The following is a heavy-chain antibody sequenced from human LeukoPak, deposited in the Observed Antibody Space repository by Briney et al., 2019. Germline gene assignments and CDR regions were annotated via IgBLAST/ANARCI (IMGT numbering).Heavy chain of an antibody. CDR3: ARVNNWTEEPDTGFDY. CDR2: ISYDGSNK. Sequence: GRSLRLSCAASGFTFSSYAMHWVRQAPGKGLEWVAVISYDGSNKYYADSVKGRFTISRDNSKNTLYLQMNSLRAEDTAVYYCARVNNWTEEPDTGFDYWGQGTPVTVSS. V-gene: IGHV3-30*04. J-gene: IGHJ4*02. CDR1: GFTFSSYA. D-gene: IGHD1-1*01.